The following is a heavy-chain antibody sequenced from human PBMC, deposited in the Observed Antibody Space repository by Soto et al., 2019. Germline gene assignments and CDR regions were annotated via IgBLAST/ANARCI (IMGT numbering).Heavy chain of an antibody. CDR3: ARSYHDFWSGYLNY. V-gene: IGHV3-13*01. CDR2: IGTAGDT. Sequence: GGSMRLSCAASGFTFSSYDMHWVRQAPGKGLEWVSAIGTAGDTYYPGSVKGRFTISRENAKYSMYLQMNRLRDGDTARSYWARSYHDFWSGYLNYWGQGTLGTVSS. J-gene: IGHJ4*02. CDR1: GFTFSSYD. D-gene: IGHD3-3*01.